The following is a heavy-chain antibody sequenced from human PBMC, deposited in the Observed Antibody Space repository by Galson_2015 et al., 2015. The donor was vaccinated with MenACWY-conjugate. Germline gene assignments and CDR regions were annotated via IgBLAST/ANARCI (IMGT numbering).Heavy chain of an antibody. Sequence: SLRLSCAASGFTFRRFGLHWVRPAPGKGLECIAVLSYDGSTESSAASVKGRFTLSISNSKTPLSLHMTSLRADDTAVYYCAKDWSVPYSTISYYFYMDVWGKGTTVTVSS. CDR2: LSYDGSTE. D-gene: IGHD6-13*01. V-gene: IGHV3-30*18. CDR1: GFTFRRFG. J-gene: IGHJ6*03. CDR3: AKDWSVPYSTISYYFYMDV.